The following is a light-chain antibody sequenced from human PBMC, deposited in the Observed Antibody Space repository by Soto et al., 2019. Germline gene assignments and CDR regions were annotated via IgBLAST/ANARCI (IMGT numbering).Light chain of an antibody. J-gene: IGKJ4*01. CDR3: QQYGSSPLT. Sequence: EIVLRESPGTLSLSPGERATLSCRASQSVTSSYLAWYQRKPGQAPSLLIYGASSRATGIPDRFSGSGSGTDFTLTISRLEPEDFAVYYCQQYGSSPLTFGGGTKVDIK. V-gene: IGKV3-20*01. CDR2: GAS. CDR1: QSVTSSY.